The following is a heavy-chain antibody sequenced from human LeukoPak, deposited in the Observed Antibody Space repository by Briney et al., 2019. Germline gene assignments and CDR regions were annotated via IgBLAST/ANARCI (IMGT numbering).Heavy chain of an antibody. Sequence: PGGSLRLSCAASGFTFSSYSMNWVRQAPGKGLEWISYVSYSSSTIYYADSEKGRFTISRDNAKNSLYLQMNSLRDEDTAVYYCARDAHIVRGVNPLDYWGQGTLVTVSS. CDR3: ARDAHIVRGVNPLDY. D-gene: IGHD3-10*01. V-gene: IGHV3-48*02. CDR1: GFTFSSYS. J-gene: IGHJ4*02. CDR2: VSYSSSTI.